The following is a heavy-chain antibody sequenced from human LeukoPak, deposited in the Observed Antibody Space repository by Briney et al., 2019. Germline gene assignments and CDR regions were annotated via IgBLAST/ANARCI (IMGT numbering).Heavy chain of an antibody. CDR1: GFIYRTYS. CDR2: ISSDGNNI. J-gene: IGHJ4*02. Sequence: GGPLRLSCATSGFIYRTYSMHWVRQAPGKGLEWVAAISSDGNNIFYADSVKGRFTISRDNSRNTVDLQMNSLRTDDTAQYYCARDREAVSGPFDYWGQGTLVTVSS. D-gene: IGHD6-19*01. CDR3: ARDREAVSGPFDY. V-gene: IGHV3-30*04.